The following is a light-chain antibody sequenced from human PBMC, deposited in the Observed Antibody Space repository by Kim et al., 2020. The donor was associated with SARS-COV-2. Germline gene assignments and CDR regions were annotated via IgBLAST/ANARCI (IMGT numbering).Light chain of an antibody. V-gene: IGLV3-1*01. CDR2: QDN. Sequence: SYELTQPPSVSVSPGQTASITCSGDKVGDKYVCWYQQKPGQSPVLVIYQDNKRPSGIPERFSGSNPENTATLTIRGTQAMDEADYYCQAWDSSMFYVFGT. J-gene: IGLJ1*01. CDR1: KVGDKY. CDR3: QAWDSSMFYV.